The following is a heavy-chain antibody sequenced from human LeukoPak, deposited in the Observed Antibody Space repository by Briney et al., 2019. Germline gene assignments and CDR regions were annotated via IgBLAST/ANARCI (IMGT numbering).Heavy chain of an antibody. D-gene: IGHD3-22*01. Sequence: GGSLRLSCAASGFTFSSYSMNWVRQAPGKGLEWVSSISSSSSYIYYADSAKGRFTISRDNAKNSLYLQMNSLRAEDTAVYYCARAATMKGWFDPWGQGTLVTVSS. J-gene: IGHJ5*02. CDR3: ARAATMKGWFDP. V-gene: IGHV3-21*01. CDR2: ISSSSSYI. CDR1: GFTFSSYS.